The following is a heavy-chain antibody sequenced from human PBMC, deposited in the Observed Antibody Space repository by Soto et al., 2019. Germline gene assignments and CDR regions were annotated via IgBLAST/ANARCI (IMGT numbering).Heavy chain of an antibody. CDR2: ISFEGNTQ. CDR3: ARGAEHQLLSRDYFYGMDV. Sequence: QVQLVESGGGVVQPGRSLRLSCAASGFTLSRYGMHWVRQAPVKGLEWVAVISFEGNTQYYADSVKCLFTISRDNSKDTLSLQIHSLRPEDTAVYYCARGAEHQLLSRDYFYGMDVWGQGTTVSVSS. V-gene: IGHV3-30*05. J-gene: IGHJ6*02. CDR1: GFTLSRYG. D-gene: IGHD1-1*01.